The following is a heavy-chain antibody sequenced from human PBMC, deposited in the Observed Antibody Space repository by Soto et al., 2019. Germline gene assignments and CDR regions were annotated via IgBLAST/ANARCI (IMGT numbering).Heavy chain of an antibody. CDR3: ARSQVGQPLDV. D-gene: IGHD1-26*01. Sequence: ASVKVSCKASRYTFTNFYIHWLRQAPGQGLEWMGIINPSCGSTTYPQKFQGRVTMTRHTSTSTVHMELITLRSEDTAVYYCARSQVGQPLDVWGPGTTVTVSS. J-gene: IGHJ6*02. CDR2: INPSCGST. V-gene: IGHV1-46*01. CDR1: RYTFTNFY.